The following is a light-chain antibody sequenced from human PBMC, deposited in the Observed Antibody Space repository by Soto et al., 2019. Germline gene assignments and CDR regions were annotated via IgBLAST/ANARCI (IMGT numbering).Light chain of an antibody. CDR3: QQHNNWPIT. J-gene: IGKJ5*01. CDR1: PSVLRY. Sequence: ETVLTQSPETLSMSSGGRAPISSRASPSVLRYVAWYKHNLGQAPRIIIYEASKRATRIPARGLCRGAFPDFTLTISSLQPEAFAVLSCQQHNNWPITFGQGTRLEIK. V-gene: IGKV3-11*01. CDR2: EAS.